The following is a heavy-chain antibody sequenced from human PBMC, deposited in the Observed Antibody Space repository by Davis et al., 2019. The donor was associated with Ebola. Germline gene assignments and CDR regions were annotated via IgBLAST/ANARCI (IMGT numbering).Heavy chain of an antibody. D-gene: IGHD2-2*01. CDR1: GYTFTGYY. Sequence: ASVKVSCKASGYTFTGYYMHWVRQAPGQGLEWMGWINPNSGGTNYAQKFQGRVTMTRDTSISTAYMELSRLRSDDTAVYYCARDWAIVVVPAAPKGWFDPWDQGTLVTVSS. CDR2: INPNSGGT. V-gene: IGHV1-2*02. J-gene: IGHJ5*02. CDR3: ARDWAIVVVPAAPKGWFDP.